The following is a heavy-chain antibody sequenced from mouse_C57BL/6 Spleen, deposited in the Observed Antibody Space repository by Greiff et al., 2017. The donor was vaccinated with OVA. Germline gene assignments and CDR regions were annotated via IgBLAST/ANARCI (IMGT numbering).Heavy chain of an antibody. D-gene: IGHD1-1*01. J-gene: IGHJ4*01. Sequence: QVQLQQSGPELVKPGASVKISCKASGYAFSSSWMNWVKQRPGKGLEWIGRIYPGDGDTNYNGKFKGKATLTADKSSSTAYMQLSSLTSEDSAVYFCARGTTVVKVRAMDYWGQGTSVTVSS. CDR3: ARGTTVVKVRAMDY. CDR2: IYPGDGDT. V-gene: IGHV1-82*01. CDR1: GYAFSSSW.